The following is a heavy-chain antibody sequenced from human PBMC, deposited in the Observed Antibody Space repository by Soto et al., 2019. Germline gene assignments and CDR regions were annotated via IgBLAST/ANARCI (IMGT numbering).Heavy chain of an antibody. CDR2: ISVSGGST. J-gene: IGHJ4*02. CDR1: RFTFSSYA. CDR3: AKDGYSITRSKPLDY. D-gene: IGHD2-2*01. V-gene: IGHV3-23*01. Sequence: GASLRLSCAASRFTFSSYAMCWVRQAPWKGLEWVSSISVSGGSTYYADSVKGRFTISRDNSKNTLYLQMNSLRAEDTAVYYCAKDGYSITRSKPLDYWGQGTLVTVSS.